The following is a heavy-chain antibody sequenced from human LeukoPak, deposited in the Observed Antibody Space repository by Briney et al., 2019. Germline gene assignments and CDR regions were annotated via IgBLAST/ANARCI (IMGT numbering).Heavy chain of an antibody. CDR3: AVRTVIGDDAFDG. CDR2: IYYSGST. V-gene: IGHV4-61*01. J-gene: IGHJ3*01. D-gene: IGHD2/OR15-2a*01. CDR1: GGSVSSGSYY. Sequence: PSETLSLTCTVSGGSVSSGSYYWSWIRQPPGKGLEWIGYIYYSGSTNYNPSLKSRVTISVVTSKNQFSLKLSSVTAVDTAVYYCAVRTVIGDDAFDGWGQGTMVTVSS.